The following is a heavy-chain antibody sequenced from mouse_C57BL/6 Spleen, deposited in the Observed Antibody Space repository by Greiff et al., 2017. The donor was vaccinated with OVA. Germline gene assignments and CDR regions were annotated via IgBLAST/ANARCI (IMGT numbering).Heavy chain of an antibody. CDR1: GYTFTSYW. J-gene: IGHJ2*01. CDR2: IDPSDSYN. Sequence: VQLQQPGAELVMPGASVKLSCKASGYTFTSYWMHWVKQRPGQGLEWIGEIDPSDSYNNYNQKFKGKSTLNVDKSSRTANMQLSGLTSEDSAVYYYARSAAYYFDYWGQGTTLTVSS. V-gene: IGHV1-69*01. CDR3: ARSAAYYFDY.